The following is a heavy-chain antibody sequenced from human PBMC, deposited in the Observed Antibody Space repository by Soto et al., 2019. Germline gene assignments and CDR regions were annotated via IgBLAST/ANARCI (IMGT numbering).Heavy chain of an antibody. V-gene: IGHV1-69*13. D-gene: IGHD3-3*01. Sequence: SVKVSCKASGGTFSSYAISWVRQAPGQGLEWMGGIIPIFGTANYAQKFQGRVTITADESTSTAYMELSSLRSEDTAVYYCARDRYDFWSGYYTYFDYWGQGTLVTVSS. CDR1: GGTFSSYA. CDR2: IIPIFGTA. J-gene: IGHJ4*02. CDR3: ARDRYDFWSGYYTYFDY.